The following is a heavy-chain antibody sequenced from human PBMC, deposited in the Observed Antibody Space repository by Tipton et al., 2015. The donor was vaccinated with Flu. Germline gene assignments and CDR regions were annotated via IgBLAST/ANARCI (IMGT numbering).Heavy chain of an antibody. J-gene: IGHJ4*02. CDR2: ISHSGTT. D-gene: IGHD2-2*01. CDR1: GYSISSGYY. V-gene: IGHV4-38-2*02. Sequence: TLSLTCAVSGYSISSGYYWGWIRQPPGRGPEWIGTISHSGTTYYNPSLNSRVTISVDTSKKQFSLQLRSVTAADTAVYYCARDPSLGMPDYFDYWGQGTLVTASS. CDR3: ARDPSLGMPDYFDY.